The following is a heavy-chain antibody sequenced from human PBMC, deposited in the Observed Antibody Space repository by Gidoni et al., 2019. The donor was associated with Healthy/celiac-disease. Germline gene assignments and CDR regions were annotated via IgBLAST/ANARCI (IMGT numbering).Heavy chain of an antibody. Sequence: EGQLVGSGGGLVKPGGVLRPPCEASGFTFRNAWMSWVRQAPGEGLEWVGRIKSKTDGGTTDYAAPVKGRFTISRDDSKNTLYLQMNSLKTEDTAVYYCTTGRVLAVAGTLDYWGQGTLVTVSS. V-gene: IGHV3-15*01. CDR2: IKSKTDGGTT. CDR3: TTGRVLAVAGTLDY. CDR1: GFTFRNAW. J-gene: IGHJ4*02. D-gene: IGHD6-19*01.